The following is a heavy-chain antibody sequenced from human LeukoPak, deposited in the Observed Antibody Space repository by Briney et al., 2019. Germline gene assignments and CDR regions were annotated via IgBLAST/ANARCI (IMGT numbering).Heavy chain of an antibody. CDR1: GYTFTSYG. D-gene: IGHD6-13*01. V-gene: IGHV1-18*01. J-gene: IGHJ6*03. Sequence: ASVKVSCKASGYTFTSYGISWVRQAPGQGLEWMGWISAYNGNTNYAQKFQGRVTITADKSTSTAYMELSSLRSEDTAVYYCARARQQLSRKYYYYYMGVWGKGTTVTVSS. CDR2: ISAYNGNT. CDR3: ARARQQLSRKYYYYYMGV.